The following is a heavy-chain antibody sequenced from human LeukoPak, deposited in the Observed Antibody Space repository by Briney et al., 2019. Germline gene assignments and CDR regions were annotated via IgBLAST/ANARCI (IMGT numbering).Heavy chain of an antibody. CDR3: ARDRYCGSGGCPMDV. CDR2: ISLNSGSI. Sequence: GGSLRLSCAASGFTFDDYAVHWVRQAPGKGLEWVSGISLNSGSIGYADSVNGRFTISRDNAQNSLYLQMNSLRVEDTAVYYCARDRYCGSGGCPMDVWGKGTTVTVSS. D-gene: IGHD2-15*01. V-gene: IGHV3-9*01. CDR1: GFTFDDYA. J-gene: IGHJ6*03.